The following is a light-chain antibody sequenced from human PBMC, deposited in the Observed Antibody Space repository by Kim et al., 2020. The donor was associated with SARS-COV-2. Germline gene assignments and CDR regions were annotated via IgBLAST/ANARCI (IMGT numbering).Light chain of an antibody. Sequence: SYELTQPPSVSVSPGQTASITCSGDKLGDKYACWYQQKPGQSPVLVIYQDSKRPSGIPERFSGCNSGNTATLTISGTQAMDEADYYCQAWDSSTLVFGGGTQLTVL. CDR2: QDS. V-gene: IGLV3-1*01. J-gene: IGLJ3*02. CDR3: QAWDSSTLV. CDR1: KLGDKY.